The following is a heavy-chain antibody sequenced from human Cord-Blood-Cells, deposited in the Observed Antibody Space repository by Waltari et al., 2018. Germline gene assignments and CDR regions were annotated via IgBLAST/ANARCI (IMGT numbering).Heavy chain of an antibody. Sequence: QVQLVEYGGGLVTPGGSLRLHCAASGFTFTDYYLGRICQAPGKGMEWVSYISSSGSTIYYADSVKGRFTISRDNANNSLSLHMNSLRADGSAGYDFTGEDSSWYSYYVDGWGKETTVTLSS. J-gene: IGHJ6*03. CDR1: GFTFTDYY. D-gene: IGHD6-13*01. CDR3: TGEDSSWYSYYVDG. CDR2: ISSSGSTI. V-gene: IGHV3-11*01.